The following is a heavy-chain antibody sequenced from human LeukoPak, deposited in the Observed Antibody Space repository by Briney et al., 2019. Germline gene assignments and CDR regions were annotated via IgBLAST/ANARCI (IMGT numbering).Heavy chain of an antibody. CDR2: INHSGST. Sequence: SETLSLTCAVYGGSFSGYYWSWIRQPPGKGLEWIGEINHSGSTNYNPSLKSRVTISVDTSKNQFSLKLSSVTAADTAVYYCARGDYYGGTRGWGQGTLVTVSS. CDR3: ARGDYYGGTRG. CDR1: GGSFSGYY. V-gene: IGHV4-34*01. J-gene: IGHJ4*02. D-gene: IGHD4-23*01.